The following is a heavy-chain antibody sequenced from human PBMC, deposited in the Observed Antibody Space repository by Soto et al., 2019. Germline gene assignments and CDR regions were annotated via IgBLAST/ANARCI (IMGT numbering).Heavy chain of an antibody. CDR2: IYYSGST. J-gene: IGHJ4*02. V-gene: IGHV4-39*01. D-gene: IGHD2-2*01. Sequence: QLQLQESGPGLVKPSETLSLTCTVSGGSISSSSYYWGWIRQPPGKGLEWIGSIYYSGSTYYNPSLKSRVTISVDTSKNQFSLKLSSVTAADTAVYYCARHAFVSKKNAAFNYWGQGTLVTVSS. CDR1: GGSISSSSYY. CDR3: ARHAFVSKKNAAFNY.